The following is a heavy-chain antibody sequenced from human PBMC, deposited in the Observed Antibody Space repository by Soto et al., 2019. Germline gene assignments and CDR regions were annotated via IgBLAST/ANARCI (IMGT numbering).Heavy chain of an antibody. J-gene: IGHJ6*02. D-gene: IGHD2-8*01. CDR2: ISFDGTNK. V-gene: IGHV3-30*18. CDR1: GFVFADYG. CDR3: AKATLYPVVSYFYYGLDV. Sequence: QGQLVESGGGVVQAGQSLRLSCAASGFVFADYGVHWVRQAPGKGLEWVAVISFDGTNKFYADSVKGRFTISRDNSNNTLYLQMSSLRTEDTAVYYCAKATLYPVVSYFYYGLDVWGQGTTVTVSS.